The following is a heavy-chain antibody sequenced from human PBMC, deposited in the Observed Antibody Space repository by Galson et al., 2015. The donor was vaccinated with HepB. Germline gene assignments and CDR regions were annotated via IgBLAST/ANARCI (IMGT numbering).Heavy chain of an antibody. CDR2: IIPIFGTA. Sequence: SVKVSCKASGGTFSSYAISWVRQAPGQGLEWMGGIIPIFGTANYAQKFQGRVTITADESTSTAYMELSSLRSEDTAVYYCARAMHYYGSGSYYKGYYYYGMDVWGQGTPVTVSS. CDR1: GGTFSSYA. CDR3: ARAMHYYGSGSYYKGYYYYGMDV. D-gene: IGHD3-10*01. J-gene: IGHJ6*02. V-gene: IGHV1-69*13.